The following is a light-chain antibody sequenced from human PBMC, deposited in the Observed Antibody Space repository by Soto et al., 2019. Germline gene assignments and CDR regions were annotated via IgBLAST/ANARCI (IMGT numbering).Light chain of an antibody. CDR1: QSVSSS. Sequence: EIVMTQSPATLSVSPGERVTLSCRASQSVSSSLAWYQQKPGRAPRLLIYAASSRATGVPARLSGSGSGTEFTLTISSLQSEDFAVYYCQQYNNWVTFGGGTQVEIK. CDR2: AAS. CDR3: QQYNNWVT. V-gene: IGKV3-15*01. J-gene: IGKJ4*01.